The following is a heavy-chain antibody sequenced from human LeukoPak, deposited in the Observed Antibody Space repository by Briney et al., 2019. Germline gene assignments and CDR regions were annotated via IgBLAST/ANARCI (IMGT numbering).Heavy chain of an antibody. J-gene: IGHJ4*02. V-gene: IGHV1-69*01. Sequence: SVKVSCTASGGTFSSYAISWVRQAPGQGLEWMGGIIPIFGTANYAQKFQGRVTITADESTSTAYMELSSLRSEDTAVYYCGLAMVRGNEFDYWGQGTLVTVSS. D-gene: IGHD3-10*01. CDR3: GLAMVRGNEFDY. CDR1: GGTFSSYA. CDR2: IIPIFGTA.